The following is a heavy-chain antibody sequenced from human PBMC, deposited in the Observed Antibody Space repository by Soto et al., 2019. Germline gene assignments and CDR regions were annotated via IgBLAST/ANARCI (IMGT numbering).Heavy chain of an antibody. V-gene: IGHV3-30-3*01. CDR1: GFTFSSYA. Sequence: PGGSLRLSCAASGFTFSSYAMHWVRQAPGKGLEWVAVISYDGSNKYYADSVKGRFTISRDNSKKTLDLQMNSLRVEDTAVYYCARARGGGYYYGMDVWGQGATVTVS. D-gene: IGHD2-15*01. J-gene: IGHJ6*02. CDR3: ARARGGGYYYGMDV. CDR2: ISYDGSNK.